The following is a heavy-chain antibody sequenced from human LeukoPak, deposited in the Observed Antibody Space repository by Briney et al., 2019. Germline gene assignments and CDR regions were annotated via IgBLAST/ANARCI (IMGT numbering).Heavy chain of an antibody. CDR3: ARQHTRGVVVALVDY. Sequence: PSETLSLTCTVSGGSITSSGYYWGWIRQPPGKGLEWIGALYYSGTTYYNPSLKSRVTLSVDTSKSQFSLKLSSVTAADTAVYYCARQHTRGVVVALVDYWGQGTLVTVSS. D-gene: IGHD2-15*01. CDR1: GGSITSSGYY. V-gene: IGHV4-39*01. CDR2: LYYSGTT. J-gene: IGHJ4*02.